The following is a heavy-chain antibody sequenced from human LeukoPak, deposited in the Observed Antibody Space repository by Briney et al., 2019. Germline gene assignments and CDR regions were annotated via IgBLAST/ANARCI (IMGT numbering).Heavy chain of an antibody. J-gene: IGHJ4*02. D-gene: IGHD1-26*01. CDR2: ISSSGSTI. Sequence: GGSLRLSCAASGFTFSDYYMSWIRQAPGKGLEWVSYISSSGSTIYYADSVKGRFTISRDNAKNSLYLQMNCLRAEDTAVYYCASGEWELLAFDYWGQGTLVTVSS. V-gene: IGHV3-11*01. CDR3: ASGEWELLAFDY. CDR1: GFTFSDYY.